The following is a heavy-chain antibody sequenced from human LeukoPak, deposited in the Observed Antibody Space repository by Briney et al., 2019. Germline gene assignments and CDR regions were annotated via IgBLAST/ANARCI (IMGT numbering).Heavy chain of an antibody. CDR2: INHSGST. J-gene: IGHJ1*01. CDR3: ARELAADFQH. CDR1: GGSFSGYY. Sequence: PSETLSLTCAVYGGSFSGYYWSWIRQPPGKGLEWIGEINHSGSTNYNPSLKSRVTISVDTSKNQFSLKLSSVTAADTAVYYCARELAADFQHWGQGTLVTVSS. V-gene: IGHV4-34*01. D-gene: IGHD1-26*01.